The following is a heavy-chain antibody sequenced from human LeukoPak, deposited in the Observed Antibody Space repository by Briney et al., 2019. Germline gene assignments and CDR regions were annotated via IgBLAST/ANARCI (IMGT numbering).Heavy chain of an antibody. V-gene: IGHV3-23*01. CDR1: GFTFSSYA. D-gene: IGHD1-7*01. Sequence: PGGSLRLSCAASGFTFSSYAMSWVRQAPGKGLEWVSAISGSGGSTYYADSVKGRFTISRDNSKNTLYLQMNSLRAEATAVYYCAKDWAGTTLTHYFDYWGQGTLVTVSS. J-gene: IGHJ4*02. CDR3: AKDWAGTTLTHYFDY. CDR2: ISGSGGST.